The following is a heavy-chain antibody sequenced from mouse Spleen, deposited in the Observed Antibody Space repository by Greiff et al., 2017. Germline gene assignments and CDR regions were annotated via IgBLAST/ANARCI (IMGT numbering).Heavy chain of an antibody. V-gene: IGHV1-62-2*01. D-gene: IGHD2-3*01. J-gene: IGHJ1*03. CDR2: FYPGSGSI. CDR1: GYTFTEYP. Sequence: QVHVKQSGAELVKPGASVKLSCKASGYTFTEYPIHWVKQRSGQGLEWIGWFYPGSGSIKYNEKFKDKATLTADKSSSTVYMELSRLTSEDSAVYFCARHEANDGYYEGYFDVWGTGTTVTVSS. CDR3: ARHEANDGYYEGYFDV.